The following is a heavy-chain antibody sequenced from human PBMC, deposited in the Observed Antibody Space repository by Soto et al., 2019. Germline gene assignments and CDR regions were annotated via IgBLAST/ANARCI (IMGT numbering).Heavy chain of an antibody. CDR2: IIPIFGTA. Sequence: QVQLVQSGAEVKKPGSSVKVSCKASGGTFSSYAISWVRQAPGQGLEWMGGIIPIFGTANYAQKFQGRVTITADESTSTAYMELSSLRSEDTAVYYCAIVGGLAYCGGDCYYDYWGQGTLVTVSS. D-gene: IGHD2-21*02. CDR1: GGTFSSYA. CDR3: AIVGGLAYCGGDCYYDY. J-gene: IGHJ4*02. V-gene: IGHV1-69*01.